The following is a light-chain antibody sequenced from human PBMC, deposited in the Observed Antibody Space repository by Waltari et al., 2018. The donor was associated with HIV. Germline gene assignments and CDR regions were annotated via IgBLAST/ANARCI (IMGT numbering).Light chain of an antibody. J-gene: IGKJ5*01. V-gene: IGKV4-1*01. CDR3: QQYYNIPPT. CDR1: QSVLLSSNNKNY. Sequence: IVMTQPPDSLGGSLGATATIHCKSSQSVLLSSNNKNYLYWYKQKPGKPPKLLIYGASTRESGVPDRFSGSGSGTDFTLTISSLQAEDVAVYYCQQYYNIPPTFGQGTRLEIK. CDR2: GAS.